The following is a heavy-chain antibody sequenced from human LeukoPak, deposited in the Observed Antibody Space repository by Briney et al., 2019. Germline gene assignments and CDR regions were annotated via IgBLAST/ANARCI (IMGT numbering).Heavy chain of an antibody. D-gene: IGHD3-22*01. Sequence: GESLRISCKGSGYSFTSYWISWARQMPGKGLEWMGRIDPSDSYTNYSPSFQGHVTISADKSISTAYLQWSSLKASDTAMYYCARGRTYYYDSSGYYNPYLFGYWGQGTLVTVSS. CDR1: GYSFTSYW. CDR2: IDPSDSYT. CDR3: ARGRTYYYDSSGYYNPYLFGY. J-gene: IGHJ4*02. V-gene: IGHV5-10-1*01.